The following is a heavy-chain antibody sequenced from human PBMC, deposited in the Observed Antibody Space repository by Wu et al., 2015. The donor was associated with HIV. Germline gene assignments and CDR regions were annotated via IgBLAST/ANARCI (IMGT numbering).Heavy chain of an antibody. D-gene: IGHD5-24*01. CDR1: GGTFSSYA. CDR3: ARDREMATVPVDYYYYGMDV. CDR2: IIPIFGTA. J-gene: IGHJ6*02. V-gene: IGHV1-69*13. Sequence: QVQLVQSGAEVKKPGSSVKVSCKASGGTFSSYAISWVRQAPGQGLEWMGRIIPIFGTANYAQKFQGRVTITADESTSTAYMELSSLRSEDTAVYYCARDREMATVPVDYYYYGMDVVGRRDHGHRL.